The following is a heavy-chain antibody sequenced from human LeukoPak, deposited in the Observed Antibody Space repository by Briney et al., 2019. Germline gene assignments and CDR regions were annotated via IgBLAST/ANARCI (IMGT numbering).Heavy chain of an antibody. J-gene: IGHJ4*02. CDR3: AKVSRYCSSTSCCFDY. CDR2: ISGSGGST. Sequence: GGSLRLSCAASGFTFSSYAMSWVRQAPGKGLEWVSAISGSGGSTYYADSVKGRFTISRDNSKNTLYLQMNSLRAEDTAVYYCAKVSRYCSSTSCCFDYWGQGTLVTVSS. CDR1: GFTFSSYA. V-gene: IGHV3-23*01. D-gene: IGHD2-2*01.